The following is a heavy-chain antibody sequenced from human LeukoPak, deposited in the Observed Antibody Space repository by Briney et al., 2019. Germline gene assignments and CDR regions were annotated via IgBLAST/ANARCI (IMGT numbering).Heavy chain of an antibody. CDR2: IYYTVST. CDR3: ARSGPAADRPDAFDI. D-gene: IGHD2-2*01. V-gene: IGHV4-39*07. CDR1: GDSISSSSYH. J-gene: IGHJ3*02. Sequence: SETLSLTCTVSGDSISSSSYHSGWIRQPPGKGLEWIGSIYYTVSTCYNPSLKSRFTISVHTSKNQFSLKLSSVTAADTAVYYCARSGPAADRPDAFDIWGQGTMVTVSS.